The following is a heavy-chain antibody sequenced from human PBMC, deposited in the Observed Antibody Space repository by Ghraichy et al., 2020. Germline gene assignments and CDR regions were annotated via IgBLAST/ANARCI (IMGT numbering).Heavy chain of an antibody. CDR2: IKQDGSEK. CDR3: ARDPSPPTAMPDGDY. Sequence: GGSLRLSCAASGFTFSSYWMSWVRQAPGKGLEWVANIKQDGSEKYYVDSVKGRFTISRDNAKNSLYLQMNSLRAEDTAVYYCARDPSPPTAMPDGDYWGQGTLVTVSS. V-gene: IGHV3-7*01. D-gene: IGHD5-18*01. CDR1: GFTFSSYW. J-gene: IGHJ4*02.